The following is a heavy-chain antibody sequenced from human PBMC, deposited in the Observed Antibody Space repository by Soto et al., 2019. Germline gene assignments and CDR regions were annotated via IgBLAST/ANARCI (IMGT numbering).Heavy chain of an antibody. CDR3: AKKGGPADVVVVAATTYYFDY. Sequence: GGSLRLSCAASGFTFSSYAMSWVRQAPGKGLEWVSAISGSGGSTYYADSVKGRFTISRDNSKNTLYLQMNSLKAEDKAVYYCAKKGGPADVVVVAATTYYFDYWGQGTLVTVSS. V-gene: IGHV3-23*01. J-gene: IGHJ4*02. CDR1: GFTFSSYA. D-gene: IGHD2-15*01. CDR2: ISGSGGST.